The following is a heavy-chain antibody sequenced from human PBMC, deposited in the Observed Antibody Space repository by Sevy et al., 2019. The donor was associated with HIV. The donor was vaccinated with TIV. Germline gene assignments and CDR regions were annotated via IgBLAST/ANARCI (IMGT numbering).Heavy chain of an antibody. CDR2: ISSSGTTI. Sequence: GGSLRLSCEASGFTFSSYEMNWVRQAPGEGREWGSYISSSGTTIKYADSVKGRFTISRDNAKNSLYMRMHRQRAEDTAVYYCATVDANHDKGFDPWGQGTLVTVSS. V-gene: IGHV3-48*03. D-gene: IGHD3-22*01. J-gene: IGHJ5*02. CDR3: ATVDANHDKGFDP. CDR1: GFTFSSYE.